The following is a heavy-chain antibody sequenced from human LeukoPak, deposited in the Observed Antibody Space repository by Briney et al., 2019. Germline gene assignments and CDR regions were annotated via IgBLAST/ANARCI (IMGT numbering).Heavy chain of an antibody. J-gene: IGHJ4*02. CDR2: IYYGGRT. CDR1: GGSINTYS. CDR3: AKVQSSGKGDRFDY. V-gene: IGHV4-59*08. Sequence: SETLSLTCTVSGGSINTYSWSWIRQPPGKGLDWIGYIYYGGRTDYNPSLPRRVTISVDASKNQCSLKLSSVTAADTAVHYCAKVQSSGKGDRFDYWGQGALVSVSS. D-gene: IGHD3-22*01.